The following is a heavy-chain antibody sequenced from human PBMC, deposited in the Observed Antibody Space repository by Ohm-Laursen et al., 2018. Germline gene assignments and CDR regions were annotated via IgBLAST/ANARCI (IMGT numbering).Heavy chain of an antibody. CDR3: AKSPRGWYSLFDT. D-gene: IGHD6-19*01. Sequence: GTLSLTCSVSGDSISSYYWSWVRQPPGRGLEWIGYIYYSGSTNSNPYLENRVTISVDTSKNQFSLKLSSMTAADTAVYYCAKSPRGWYSLFDTWGQGTLVTVSS. V-gene: IGHV4-59*01. CDR2: IYYSGST. CDR1: GDSISSYY. J-gene: IGHJ4*02.